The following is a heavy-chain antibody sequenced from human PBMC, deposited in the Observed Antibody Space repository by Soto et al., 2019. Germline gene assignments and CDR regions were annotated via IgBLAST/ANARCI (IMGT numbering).Heavy chain of an antibody. CDR1: GGSINSDDHY. Sequence: SETLSLTCSVSGGSINSDDHYWTWIRQPPGKGLEWIGSIYYSGTTNYNPSLKSRITVSIDTSKNQFSLNLTSVTAADTALYYCARDGKDSGSGYASGGFDPWGQGTLVTVSS. CDR3: ARDGKDSGSGYASGGFDP. CDR2: IYYSGTT. J-gene: IGHJ5*02. D-gene: IGHD6-25*01. V-gene: IGHV4-30-4*01.